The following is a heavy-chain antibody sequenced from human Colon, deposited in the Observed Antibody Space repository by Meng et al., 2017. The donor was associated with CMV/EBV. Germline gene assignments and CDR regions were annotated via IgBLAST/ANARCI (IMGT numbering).Heavy chain of an antibody. V-gene: IGHV1-2*02. CDR2: INSNSGAT. CDR3: ARDPSGSRVPFDY. CDR1: GDTFSEYP. Sequence: HVEFVQSGAEMKKPGAYVHGSCKTSGDTFSEYPILWVRQAPGQGLEWMGWINSNSGATDYAQKFQGRFTMTRDTSITTVYMELSSLRSDDTAVYYCARDPSGSRVPFDYWGQGSLVTVSS. J-gene: IGHJ4*02. D-gene: IGHD1-26*01.